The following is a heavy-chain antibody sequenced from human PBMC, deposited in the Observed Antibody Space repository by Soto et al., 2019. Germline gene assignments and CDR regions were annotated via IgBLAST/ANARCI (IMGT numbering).Heavy chain of an antibody. J-gene: IGHJ4*02. D-gene: IGHD2-2*02. CDR3: AKSATVPAAIAY. V-gene: IGHV1-3*01. Sequence: QVQLVQSGAEVKKPGASVKVSCKASGYTFTSYAMHWVRQAPGQRLEWMGWINAGNGNTKYSQKFQGRFTITRETSESTAYMELSSLRSEDTAVYYCAKSATVPAAIAYWGQGTLVTVSS. CDR2: INAGNGNT. CDR1: GYTFTSYA.